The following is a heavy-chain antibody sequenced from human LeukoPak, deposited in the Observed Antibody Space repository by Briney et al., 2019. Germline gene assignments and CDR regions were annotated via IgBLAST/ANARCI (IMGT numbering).Heavy chain of an antibody. D-gene: IGHD3-16*02. CDR1: GFTFSSYA. J-gene: IGHJ4*02. CDR3: ATRAYDYVWGSYPY. CDR2: ISGSGGNT. Sequence: PGGSLRLSCAASGFTFSSYAMSWVRQAPGKGLEWVSAISGSGGNTYYADSVKGRFTISRDNSKNTLYLQMNSLRAEDTAVYYCATRAYDYVWGSYPYWGQGTLVTVSS. V-gene: IGHV3-23*01.